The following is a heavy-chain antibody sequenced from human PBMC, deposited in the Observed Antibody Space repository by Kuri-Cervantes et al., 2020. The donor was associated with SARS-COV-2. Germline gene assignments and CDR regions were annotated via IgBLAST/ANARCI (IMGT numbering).Heavy chain of an antibody. Sequence: ASVKVSCKASGYTFTGYYMHWVRQAPGQGLEWMGWINPNSGGTNYAQKFQGGVTMTRDTSISTAYMELSRLRSDDTAVYYCARGTNINYYGMDVWGQETTVTVSS. CDR1: GYTFTGYY. J-gene: IGHJ6*02. D-gene: IGHD1/OR15-1a*01. CDR3: ARGTNINYYGMDV. V-gene: IGHV1-2*02. CDR2: INPNSGGT.